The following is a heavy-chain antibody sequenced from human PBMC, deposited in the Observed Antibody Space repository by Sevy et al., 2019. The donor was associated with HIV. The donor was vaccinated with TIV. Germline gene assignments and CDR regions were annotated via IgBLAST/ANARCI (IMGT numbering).Heavy chain of an antibody. V-gene: IGHV3-49*03. CDR1: RFTFGDYA. Sequence: GGSLRLSCTGSRFTFGDYAMSWFRQAPGMGLEWVGFITSKDYGGATEYAASVKGRFTISRDDSKSIADLQMNSLKTEDTAVYYCTRGYYYDSSGYSDYWGQGTLVTVSS. CDR3: TRGYYYDSSGYSDY. CDR2: ITSKDYGGAT. D-gene: IGHD3-22*01. J-gene: IGHJ4*02.